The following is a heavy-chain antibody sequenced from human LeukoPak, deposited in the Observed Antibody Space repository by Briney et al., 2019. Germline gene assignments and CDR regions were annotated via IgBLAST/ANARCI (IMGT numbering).Heavy chain of an antibody. Sequence: GESLKISCKGSGYSFTSYWIGWVRQMPGKGLEWTGIIYPGDSDTRYSPSFQGQVTISADKSISTAYLQWSSLKASDTAMYYCARGRGHIVVVTTRESSDWFDPWGQGTLVTVSA. CDR1: GYSFTSYW. CDR2: IYPGDSDT. J-gene: IGHJ5*02. CDR3: ARGRGHIVVVTTRESSDWFDP. V-gene: IGHV5-51*01. D-gene: IGHD2-21*02.